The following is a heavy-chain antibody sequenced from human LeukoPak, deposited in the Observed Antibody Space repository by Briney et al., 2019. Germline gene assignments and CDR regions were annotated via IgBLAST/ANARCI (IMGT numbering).Heavy chain of an antibody. CDR1: GNYW. V-gene: IGHV3-74*01. CDR2: INSDGSWT. Sequence: GGSLRLSCAASGNYWMHWVRQAPGKRLVWVSHINSDGSWTSYADSVKGRFTISKDNAKNTVYLQMNSLRAEDTAVYYCVSFYETYWGRGTLVTVSS. CDR3: VSFYETY. J-gene: IGHJ4*02. D-gene: IGHD2/OR15-2a*01.